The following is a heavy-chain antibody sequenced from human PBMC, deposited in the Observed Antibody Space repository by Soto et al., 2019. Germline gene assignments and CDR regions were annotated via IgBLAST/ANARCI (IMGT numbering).Heavy chain of an antibody. V-gene: IGHV3-30*18. D-gene: IGHD3-3*01. CDR1: GFTFSSYG. Sequence: GGSLRLSCAASGFTFSSYGMHWVRQAPGKGLEWVAVISYDGSNKYCADSVKGRFTISRDNSKNTLYLQMNSLRAEDTAVYYCAKVNLGLLSYYFDYWGQGTLVTVSS. CDR3: AKVNLGLLSYYFDY. CDR2: ISYDGSNK. J-gene: IGHJ4*02.